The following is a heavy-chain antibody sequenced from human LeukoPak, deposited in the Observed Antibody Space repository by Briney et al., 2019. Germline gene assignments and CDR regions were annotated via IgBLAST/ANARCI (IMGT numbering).Heavy chain of an antibody. CDR1: GYSFTSYW. J-gene: IGHJ3*02. CDR2: IYPGDSDT. CDR3: ARQYYDIFDRGAFDI. Sequence: GESLKISCKGSGYSFTSYWISWVRQMPGKGLEWMGIIYPGDSDTRYSPSFQGQVTISADKSISTAYLQWSSLKASDTAMYYCARQYYDIFDRGAFDIWGQGTMVTVSS. V-gene: IGHV5-51*01. D-gene: IGHD3-9*01.